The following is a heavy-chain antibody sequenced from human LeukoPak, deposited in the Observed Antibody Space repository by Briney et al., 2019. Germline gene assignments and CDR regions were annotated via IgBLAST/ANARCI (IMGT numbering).Heavy chain of an antibody. Sequence: GGSLRPSCAASGFTFSSYWMSWVRQAPGKGLERVANIKQDGSEKYYVDSVKGRFTISRDNAKNSLYLQMNSLRAEDTAVYYCARDARLIGPVDDAFDTWGQGTMVTVSS. D-gene: IGHD3-22*01. V-gene: IGHV3-7*03. CDR1: GFTFSSYW. CDR3: ARDARLIGPVDDAFDT. CDR2: IKQDGSEK. J-gene: IGHJ3*02.